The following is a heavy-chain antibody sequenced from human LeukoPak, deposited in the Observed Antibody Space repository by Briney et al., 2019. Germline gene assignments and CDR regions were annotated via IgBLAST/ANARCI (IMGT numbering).Heavy chain of an antibody. CDR2: ISYDGSNK. CDR3: ANGLLFDY. CDR1: GFTFSSYW. V-gene: IGHV3-30*18. J-gene: IGHJ4*02. Sequence: GGSLRLSCAASGFTFSSYWMHWVRQAPGKGLEWVAVISYDGSNKYYADSVKGRFTISRDNSKNTLYLQMNSLRAEDTAVYYCANGLLFDYWGQGTLVTVSS.